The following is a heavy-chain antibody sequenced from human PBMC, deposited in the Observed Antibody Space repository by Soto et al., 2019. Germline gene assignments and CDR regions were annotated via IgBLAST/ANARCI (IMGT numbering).Heavy chain of an antibody. J-gene: IGHJ5*02. CDR2: ISAYNGNT. V-gene: IGHV1-18*04. CDR1: GYPFTSYG. CDR3: ARDRNPTDGFRFDP. D-gene: IGHD2-2*03. Sequence: ASVKVFFKASGYPFTSYGISLVRQAPGQGLEWMGWISAYNGNTNYAQKLQGRVTMTTDTSTSTAYMELRSLRSDDTAVYYCARDRNPTDGFRFDPWGQGTLVTVSS.